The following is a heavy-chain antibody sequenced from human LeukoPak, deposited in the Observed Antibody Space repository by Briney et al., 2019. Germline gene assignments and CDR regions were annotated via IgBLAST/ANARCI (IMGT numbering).Heavy chain of an antibody. J-gene: IGHJ4*02. D-gene: IGHD3-9*01. V-gene: IGHV3-21*01. CDR2: ISSSSSYI. Sequence: PGGSLRLSCAASGFTFSSYSMNWVRQAPGKGLEWVSSISSSSSYIYYADSVKGRFTISRDNAKNSLYLQMNSLRAEDTAVYYCARVAIPFDDILFSRLFDSSYWGQGTLVTLSS. CDR1: GFTFSSYS. CDR3: ARVAIPFDDILFSRLFDSSY.